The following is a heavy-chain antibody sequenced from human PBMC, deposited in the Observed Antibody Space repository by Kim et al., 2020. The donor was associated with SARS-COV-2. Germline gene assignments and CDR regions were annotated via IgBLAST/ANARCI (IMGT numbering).Heavy chain of an antibody. Sequence: SETLSLTCTVSGGSISSYYWSWIRQPPGKGLEWIGYIYYSGSTSYNPSLKSRVTVSVDTSNNQFSLKLSSVTAADTAAYYCARHPRVHSIYYYYHMDVWG. CDR3: ARHPRVHSIYYYYHMDV. D-gene: IGHD1-1*01. CDR2: IYYSGST. J-gene: IGHJ6*01. V-gene: IGHV4-59*08. CDR1: GGSISSYY.